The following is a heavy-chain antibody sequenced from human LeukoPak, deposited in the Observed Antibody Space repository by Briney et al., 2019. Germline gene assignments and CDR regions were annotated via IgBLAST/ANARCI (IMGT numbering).Heavy chain of an antibody. CDR3: ATALMGNYYDSSGYVC. D-gene: IGHD3-22*01. J-gene: IGHJ4*02. CDR1: GYTLTELS. V-gene: IGHV1-24*01. CDR2: FDPEDGET. Sequence: ASVKVSCKVSGYTLTELSMHWVRQAPGKGLEWMGGFDPEDGETIYAQKFQGRVTMTEDTSTDTAYMELSSLRSEDTAVYYCATALMGNYYDSSGYVCWGQGTLVTVSS.